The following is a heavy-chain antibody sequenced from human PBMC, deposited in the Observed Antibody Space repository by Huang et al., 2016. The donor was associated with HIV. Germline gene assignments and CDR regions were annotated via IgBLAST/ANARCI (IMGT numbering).Heavy chain of an antibody. J-gene: IGHJ4*02. V-gene: IGHV3-30*02. D-gene: IGHD2-21*02. CDR2: ICFDGGNK. CDR1: GFSFSHYG. CDR3: ATDLGGYSFDY. Sequence: QEQLVESGGGVVQPGGSLRLSCGTSGFSFSHYGMHWVRQAPGKGLEWVAFICFDGGNKHYADSAKGRFTISRDNSKKMLFLEMNSLRGDDTAFYYCATDLGGYSFDYWGQGALVSVSS.